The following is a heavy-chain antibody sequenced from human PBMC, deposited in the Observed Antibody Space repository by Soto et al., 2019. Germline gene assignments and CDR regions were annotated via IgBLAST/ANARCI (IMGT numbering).Heavy chain of an antibody. J-gene: IGHJ3*02. D-gene: IGHD1-1*01. CDR2: ISYDGSNK. CDR3: AKGLTRGRAHDAFDI. CDR1: GFTFSSYA. Sequence: GGSLRLSCAASGFTFSSYAMHWVRQAPGKGLEWVAVISYDGSNKYYADSVKGRFTISRDNSKNTLYLQMNSLRAEDTAVYYCAKGLTRGRAHDAFDIWGQGTMVTVSS. V-gene: IGHV3-30-3*01.